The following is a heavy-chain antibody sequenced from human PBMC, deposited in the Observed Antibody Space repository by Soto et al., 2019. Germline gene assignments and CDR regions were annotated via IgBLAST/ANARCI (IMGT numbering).Heavy chain of an antibody. CDR1: GFTFSSYS. CDR3: ARDDYGDYYFDY. CDR2: ISSSSSYI. D-gene: IGHD4-17*01. Sequence: GGSLRLSCAASGFTFSSYSMNWVRQAPGKGLEWVSSISSSSSYIYYADSVKGRFTISRDNAKNSLYLQMNSLRAEDTAVYYCARDDYGDYYFDYWGQGTLVTVSS. J-gene: IGHJ4*02. V-gene: IGHV3-21*01.